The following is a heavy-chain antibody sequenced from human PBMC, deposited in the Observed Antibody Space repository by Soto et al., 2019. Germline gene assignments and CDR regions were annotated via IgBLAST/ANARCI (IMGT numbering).Heavy chain of an antibody. Sequence: PGGSLRLSCAASGFTFSSYSMNWVRQAPGKGLEWVSYISSSSNTIYYADSVKGRFTISRDNAKNSLYLQMNSLRAEDTAVYYWSRDSSGYLNWFDPWGQGTLVTVSS. J-gene: IGHJ5*02. CDR2: ISSSSNTI. V-gene: IGHV3-48*01. D-gene: IGHD3-22*01. CDR1: GFTFSSYS. CDR3: SRDSSGYLNWFDP.